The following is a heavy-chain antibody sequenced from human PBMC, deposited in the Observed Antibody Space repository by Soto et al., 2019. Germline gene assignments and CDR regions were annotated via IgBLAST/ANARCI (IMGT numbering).Heavy chain of an antibody. Sequence: PGGSLRLSCAASGFTFSSYSMNWVRQAPGKGLEWVSYISSSSSTIYYADSVKGRFTISRDNAKNSLYLQMNSLRAEDTAVYYCARDYYYYYYYMDVWGKGTTVTVS. J-gene: IGHJ6*03. V-gene: IGHV3-48*01. CDR2: ISSSSSTI. CDR1: GFTFSSYS. CDR3: ARDYYYYYYYMDV.